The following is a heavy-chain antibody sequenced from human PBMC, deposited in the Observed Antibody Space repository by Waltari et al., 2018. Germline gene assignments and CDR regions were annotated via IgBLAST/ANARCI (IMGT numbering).Heavy chain of an antibody. V-gene: IGHV3-7*04. J-gene: IGHJ4*02. D-gene: IGHD4-17*01. Sequence: EVQLVESGGGLVQPGGSLRLSCAASGLTFSSHWMTWVRQAPGKGLEWLANIKEDGSESYYGDSVKGRFTISRDNTKNSLYLQMNSLRVEDTAVYYCARADYGGTADYDYWGQGTQVTVSS. CDR1: GLTFSSHW. CDR3: ARADYGGTADYDY. CDR2: IKEDGSES.